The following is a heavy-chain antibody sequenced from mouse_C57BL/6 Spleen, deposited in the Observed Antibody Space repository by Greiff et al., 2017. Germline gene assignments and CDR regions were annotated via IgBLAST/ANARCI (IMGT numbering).Heavy chain of an antibody. CDR1: GYAFSSSW. D-gene: IGHD1-1*01. Sequence: QVQLQQSGPELVKPGASVKISCKASGYAFSSSWMNWVKQRPGKGLEWIGRIYPGDGDPNYNGKFKGKATLTADKSSSTAYMQLSSLTSEDSAVYFCARDGFDYWGQGTTLTVSS. J-gene: IGHJ2*01. V-gene: IGHV1-82*01. CDR2: IYPGDGDP. CDR3: ARDGFDY.